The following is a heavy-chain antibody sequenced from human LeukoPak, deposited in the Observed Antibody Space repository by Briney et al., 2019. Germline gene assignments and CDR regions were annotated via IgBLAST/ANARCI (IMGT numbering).Heavy chain of an antibody. J-gene: IGHJ4*02. Sequence: PGGSLRLSCAASGFTFSSYWMSWVRQAPGKGLEWVANIKQDGSEKYYVDSVKGRFTISRDNAKNSLYLQMNSLRAEDTAVYYCASDPKVSYCGGDCYSGYWGQGTLVTVSS. CDR2: IKQDGSEK. CDR1: GFTFSSYW. D-gene: IGHD2-21*02. CDR3: ASDPKVSYCGGDCYSGY. V-gene: IGHV3-7*01.